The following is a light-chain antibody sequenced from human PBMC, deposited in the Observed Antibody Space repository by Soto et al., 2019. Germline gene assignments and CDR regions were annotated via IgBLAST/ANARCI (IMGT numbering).Light chain of an antibody. CDR1: QSVSSHY. Sequence: EAVFAQSPVTLSLSSGAKPSLPCTAIQSVSSHYLAWYQQKTGQAPRLLIYGASSRATGIPDRFSGSGSGTDFTLTISRLEAEDFAVYYCQQYGSSPEWTFGQGTKVEIK. V-gene: IGKV3-20*01. CDR2: GAS. J-gene: IGKJ1*01. CDR3: QQYGSSPEWT.